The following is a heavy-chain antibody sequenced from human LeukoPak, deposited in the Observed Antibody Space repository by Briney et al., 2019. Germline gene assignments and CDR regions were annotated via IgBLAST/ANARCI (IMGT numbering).Heavy chain of an antibody. J-gene: IGHJ4*02. CDR3: ARVHLETYNHANSCNTCFDS. CDR2: ISVSGRST. V-gene: IGHV3-23*01. Sequence: GGSLRLSCAASGFTFSSYAMNWVRQAPGKGLEWVSAISVSGRSTYYADSVKGRFTISRDNSKNTLYLQMNSLRAEDTAVYYCARVHLETYNHANSCNTCFDSWGQGTLVTVSS. CDR1: GFTFSSYA. D-gene: IGHD1-1*01.